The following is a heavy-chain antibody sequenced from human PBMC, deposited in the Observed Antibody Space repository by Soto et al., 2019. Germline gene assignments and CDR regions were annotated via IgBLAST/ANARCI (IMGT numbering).Heavy chain of an antibody. CDR3: VKVLARGVGVPRFYFDS. Sequence: SLRLSCAASGFTFSNSWMHWVRQVSGKGLEWVSRINADGTSTSYADSVKGRFTISRDNAKNTLYLHVNSLRAEDTAVYYCVKVLARGVGVPRFYFDSWGQGALVTVSS. J-gene: IGHJ4*02. D-gene: IGHD2-2*01. CDR2: INADGTST. CDR1: GFTFSNSW. V-gene: IGHV3-74*01.